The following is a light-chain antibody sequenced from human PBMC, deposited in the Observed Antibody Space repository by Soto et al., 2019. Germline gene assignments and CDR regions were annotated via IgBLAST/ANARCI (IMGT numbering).Light chain of an antibody. CDR1: QSVGSD. Sequence: EIVMTQSPATLSVSPGERATLSCRASQSVGSDLAWYQQKPGQAPRLVIYGASTRATGIPTRFRGSGSGTEFTLTISSLQSEDFAVYYCQQYNNWPPITFGQGTRLEI. V-gene: IGKV3-15*01. CDR3: QQYNNWPPIT. J-gene: IGKJ5*01. CDR2: GAS.